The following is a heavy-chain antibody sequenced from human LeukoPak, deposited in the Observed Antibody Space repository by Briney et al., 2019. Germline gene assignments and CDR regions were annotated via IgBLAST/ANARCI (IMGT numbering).Heavy chain of an antibody. Sequence: GGSLRLSCAASGFTFSSYAMSWVRQAPGKGLEWVSAISGSGGRTYYADSVKGLFTISRDNSKNTLYLQMNSLRAEDTAVYYCAKEVHYYDSSGFDYWGQGTLVTGSS. V-gene: IGHV3-23*01. D-gene: IGHD3-22*01. CDR1: GFTFSSYA. CDR3: AKEVHYYDSSGFDY. J-gene: IGHJ4*02. CDR2: ISGSGGRT.